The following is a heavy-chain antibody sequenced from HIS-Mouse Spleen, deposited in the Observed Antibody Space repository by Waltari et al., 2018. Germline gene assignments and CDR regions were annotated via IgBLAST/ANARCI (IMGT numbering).Heavy chain of an antibody. Sequence: QVQLQESGPGLVKPSQTLSLTCTVSGGSFSSGGYYWSWSRQHPGKGLEWIGYIYYSGSTYYNPSLKSRVTISVDTSKNQFSLKLSSVTAADTAVYYCARENPEYGDYFDYWGQGTLVTVSS. V-gene: IGHV4-31*03. CDR2: IYYSGST. D-gene: IGHD4-17*01. CDR3: ARENPEYGDYFDY. J-gene: IGHJ4*02. CDR1: GGSFSSGGYY.